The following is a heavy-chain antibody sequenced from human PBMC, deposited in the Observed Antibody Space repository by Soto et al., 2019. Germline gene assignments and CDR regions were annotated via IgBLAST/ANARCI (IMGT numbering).Heavy chain of an antibody. CDR1: GFSLRTYG. J-gene: IGHJ5*02. V-gene: IGHV3-33*01. D-gene: IGHD6-19*01. CDR3: ARDVVTAVAGSVNWFDP. CDR2: IWYDGTKK. Sequence: QVQLVESGGGVVQSGRSLTLSCAASGFSLRTYGMQWLRRAPGKGLEWVAFIWYDGTKKFYANSVKGRSTISKDNSNNILYLQMSGLRADETPVYYCARDVVTAVAGSVNWFDPGARDPWSPSPQ.